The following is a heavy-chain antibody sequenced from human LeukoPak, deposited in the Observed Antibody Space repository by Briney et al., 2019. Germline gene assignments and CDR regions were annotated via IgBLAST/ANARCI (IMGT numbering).Heavy chain of an antibody. J-gene: IGHJ6*02. Sequence: GASVKVSCKASGYTFTSYGISWVRQAPGQGLEWMGWISAYNGNTNYAQKLQGRVTMTTDTSTSTAYMELRSLRSDDTAVYYCARDRRAFTMVRGATVPYYYYGMDVWGQGTTVTVSS. CDR2: ISAYNGNT. V-gene: IGHV1-18*01. D-gene: IGHD3-10*01. CDR3: ARDRRAFTMVRGATVPYYYYGMDV. CDR1: GYTFTSYG.